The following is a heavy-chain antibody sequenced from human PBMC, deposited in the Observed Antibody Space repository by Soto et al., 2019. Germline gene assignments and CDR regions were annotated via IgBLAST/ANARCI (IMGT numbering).Heavy chain of an antibody. V-gene: IGHV1-69*13. Sequence: SVKVSCKASGGTFSSYAISWVRQAPGQGLEWMGGIIPIFGTANYAQKFQGRVTITADESTSTAYMELSSLRSEDTAVYYCARPVAVVPAAPPYYYYGMDVWGQGTTVTVSS. CDR2: IIPIFGTA. J-gene: IGHJ6*02. CDR1: GGTFSSYA. CDR3: ARPVAVVPAAPPYYYYGMDV. D-gene: IGHD2-2*01.